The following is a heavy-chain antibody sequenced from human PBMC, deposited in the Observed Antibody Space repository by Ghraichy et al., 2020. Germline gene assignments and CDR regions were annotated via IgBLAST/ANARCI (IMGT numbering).Heavy chain of an antibody. CDR3: VKNPRLYSSSSGIEH. D-gene: IGHD6-6*01. Sequence: GGSLRLSCSGAGFSFAGYAIHWVRQGPGKRLEYVSAISGDADRTYYADSVKGRFFISRDNARNTVFLQMNSLRVGDTAVYYCVKNPRLYSSSSGIEHWGQGTKVTVSS. CDR1: GFSFAGYA. J-gene: IGHJ1*01. V-gene: IGHV3-64D*06. CDR2: ISGDADRT.